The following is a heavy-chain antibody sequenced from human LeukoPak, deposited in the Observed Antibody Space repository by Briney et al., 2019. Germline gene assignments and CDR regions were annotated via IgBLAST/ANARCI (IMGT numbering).Heavy chain of an antibody. D-gene: IGHD6-6*01. Sequence: GGSLRLSFAASGFPFSSCDMNWVRQATGKGLEWVSAIGTAGDTYYPGSVKGRFTISRDNAKNSLYLQMNSLRAEDTAVYYCARGGHFVHMDVWGKGTTVTISS. CDR3: ARGGHFVHMDV. CDR2: IGTAGDT. V-gene: IGHV3-13*01. J-gene: IGHJ6*03. CDR1: GFPFSSCD.